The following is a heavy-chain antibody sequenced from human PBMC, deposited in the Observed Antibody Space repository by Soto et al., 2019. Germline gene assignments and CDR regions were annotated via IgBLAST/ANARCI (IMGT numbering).Heavy chain of an antibody. CDR3: AREVRGAGGEFDY. J-gene: IGHJ4*02. CDR2: ISTKNGNT. V-gene: IGHV1-18*04. D-gene: IGHD1-26*01. CDR1: GYTFTSYA. Sequence: QVQLVQSGIEVKNPGASVKVSCKASGYTFTSYAIGWVRQAPGQGLEWMGWISTKNGNTNYAQNLQGRVTMTTDTSKSTAYMELRSLRSDETAVYYCAREVRGAGGEFDYWGQGTLVTVSS.